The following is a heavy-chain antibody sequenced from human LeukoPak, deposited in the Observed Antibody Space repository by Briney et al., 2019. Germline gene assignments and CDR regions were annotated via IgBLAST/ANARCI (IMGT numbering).Heavy chain of an antibody. Sequence: GGCLRLSCAASGFTFSSYAMSWVRQAPGKGLEWVSGISGSTYYADSVKGRFTISRDNFKNTLYLQMNSLRAEDTAVYYCAKVGSQETIEVAGPYFDYWGQGSLVTVSS. D-gene: IGHD6-19*01. CDR1: GFTFSSYA. V-gene: IGHV3-23*01. CDR3: AKVGSQETIEVAGPYFDY. CDR2: ISGST. J-gene: IGHJ4*02.